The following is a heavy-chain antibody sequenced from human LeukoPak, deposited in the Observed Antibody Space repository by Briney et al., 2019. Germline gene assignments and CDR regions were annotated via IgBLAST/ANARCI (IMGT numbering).Heavy chain of an antibody. CDR3: AHSLPEMATIKNRYYFDY. V-gene: IGHV2-5*01. CDR2: IYWNDDK. D-gene: IGHD5-24*01. Sequence: SGPTLVKPTQTLTLTCTFSGFSLSTSGVGVGWIRQPPGKALEWLALIYWNDDKRYSPSLKSRHTITKDTSKNQVVLTMTNMDPVDTATYYCAHSLPEMATIKNRYYFDYWGQGTLVTVSS. J-gene: IGHJ4*02. CDR1: GFSLSTSGVG.